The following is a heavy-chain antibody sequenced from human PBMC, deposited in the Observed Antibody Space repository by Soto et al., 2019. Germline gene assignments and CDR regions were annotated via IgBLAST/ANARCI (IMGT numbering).Heavy chain of an antibody. J-gene: IGHJ4*02. CDR1: GDSISTADYY. Sequence: PSETLSLTCTVSGDSISTADYYWNWIRQPSGKGLEWIGYIYYSGNTYYIPSLKSRVTISVDTSKNQISLKLNSVTAADTAVYYCARGIYSTSSFFDSWGQGTLVTVSS. V-gene: IGHV4-30-4*01. CDR3: ARGIYSTSSFFDS. D-gene: IGHD6-6*01. CDR2: IYYSGNT.